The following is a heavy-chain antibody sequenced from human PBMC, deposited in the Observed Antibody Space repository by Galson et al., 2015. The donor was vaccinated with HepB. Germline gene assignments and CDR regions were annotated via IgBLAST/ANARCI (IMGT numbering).Heavy chain of an antibody. J-gene: IGHJ4*02. CDR3: AKTDFWSGYGTANFDY. Sequence: SLRLSCAASGFTFSSYAMSWVRQAPGKGLEWVSVISGSGGTTHYADSMKGRFTISRDNSKNTLFLQMNSLRVEDTAVYYCAKTDFWSGYGTANFDYWGQGTLVTVSS. CDR2: ISGSGGTT. CDR1: GFTFSSYA. V-gene: IGHV3-23*01. D-gene: IGHD3-3*01.